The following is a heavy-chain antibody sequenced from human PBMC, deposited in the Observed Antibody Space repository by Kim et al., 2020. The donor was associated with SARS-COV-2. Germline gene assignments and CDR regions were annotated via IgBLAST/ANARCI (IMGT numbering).Heavy chain of an antibody. CDR1: GYTFTSYG. CDR3: ARDPVVYDYVWGSYRSAYYYYGMDV. CDR2: ISAYNGNT. Sequence: ASVKVSCKASGYTFTSYGISWVRQAPGQGLEWMGWISAYNGNTNYAQKLQGRVTMTTDTSTSTAYMELRSLRSDDTAVYYCARDPVVYDYVWGSYRSAYYYYGMDVWGQGTTVTVSS. V-gene: IGHV1-18*04. J-gene: IGHJ6*02. D-gene: IGHD3-16*02.